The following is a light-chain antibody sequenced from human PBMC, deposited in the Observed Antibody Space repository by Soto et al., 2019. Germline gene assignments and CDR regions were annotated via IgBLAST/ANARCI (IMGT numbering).Light chain of an antibody. J-gene: IGKJ5*01. V-gene: IGKV3-20*01. CDR3: QQYGSSPIT. CDR2: SAS. Sequence: PGERATLSCRASRTVDGNYLAWYHQKPGQAPRLLIHSASTRGPGIPDRFSASGAGTDFTLTISRLEPEDSAVYYCQQYGSSPITFGQGTRL. CDR1: RTVDGNY.